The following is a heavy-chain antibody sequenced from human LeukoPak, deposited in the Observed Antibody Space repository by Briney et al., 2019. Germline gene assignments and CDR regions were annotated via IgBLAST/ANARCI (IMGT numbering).Heavy chain of an antibody. V-gene: IGHV3-7*01. CDR3: AKDPHYSNYRYYYYMDV. CDR2: IKQDGSEK. CDR1: GFTFSSYW. J-gene: IGHJ6*03. D-gene: IGHD4-11*01. Sequence: SGGSLRLSCAASGFTFSSYWMSWVRQAPGKGLEWVANIKQDGSEKYYVDSVKGRFTISRDNSKNTLYLQMNSLRAEDTAVYYCAKDPHYSNYRYYYYMDVWGKGTTVTVSS.